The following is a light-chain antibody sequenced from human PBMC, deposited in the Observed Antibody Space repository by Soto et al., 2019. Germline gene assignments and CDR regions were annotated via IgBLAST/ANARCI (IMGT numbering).Light chain of an antibody. CDR1: SSNIGSKT. J-gene: IGLJ1*01. CDR3: AAWDASLNGYV. V-gene: IGLV1-44*01. CDR2: NSY. Sequence: QSVLTQPPSASGTPGQRVTISCSGSSSNIGSKTVNWYQQLPGTVPKLLIYNSYQRPSGVPDRFSGSKSGTSASLAISGLQSEDEADYYCAAWDASLNGYVFGAATRSPS.